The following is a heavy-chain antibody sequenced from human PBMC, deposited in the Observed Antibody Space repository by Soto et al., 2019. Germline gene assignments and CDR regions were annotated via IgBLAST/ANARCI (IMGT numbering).Heavy chain of an antibody. CDR3: IGYCRSGSCNGGVYMDV. CDR1: GFTFSGSA. CDR2: IRSKVNSYAT. J-gene: IGHJ6*03. Sequence: EVQLVESGGGLVQPGGSLKLSCAASGFTFSGSAMHWVRQASGKGLEWVGRIRSKVNSYATAYAASVKGRFTISRDDSKNTAYLQMNSLKTEDTAVYYCIGYCRSGSCNGGVYMDVWGKGTTVTVSS. V-gene: IGHV3-73*01. D-gene: IGHD2-15*01.